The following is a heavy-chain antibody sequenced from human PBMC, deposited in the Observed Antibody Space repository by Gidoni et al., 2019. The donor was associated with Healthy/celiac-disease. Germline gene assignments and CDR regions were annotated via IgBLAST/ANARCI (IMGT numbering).Heavy chain of an antibody. Sequence: QVQLQQWGAGLLKPSETLSLTCAVYGGSFSGYYWSWIRQPPGKGLEWIGEINHSGSPNYNPSLKSRVTISVDTSKNQFSLKLSSVTAADTAVYYCARGPLSTIFGVVIRKYYFDYWGQGTLVTVSS. V-gene: IGHV4-34*01. D-gene: IGHD3-3*01. CDR1: GGSFSGYY. J-gene: IGHJ4*02. CDR3: ARGPLSTIFGVVIRKYYFDY. CDR2: INHSGSP.